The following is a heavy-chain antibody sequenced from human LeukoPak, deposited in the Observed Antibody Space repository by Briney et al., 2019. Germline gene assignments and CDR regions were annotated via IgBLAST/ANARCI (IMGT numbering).Heavy chain of an antibody. Sequence: ASVKVSCKASGYTFTGYYMHCVRQAPGQGLEWMGWINPNSGGTNYAQKFQGWVTMTRDTSISTAYMELSRLRSDVTAVYYCARGEGYTAMGLMDVWGKGTTVTVSS. V-gene: IGHV1-2*04. CDR1: GYTFTGYY. CDR2: INPNSGGT. J-gene: IGHJ6*04. D-gene: IGHD5-18*01. CDR3: ARGEGYTAMGLMDV.